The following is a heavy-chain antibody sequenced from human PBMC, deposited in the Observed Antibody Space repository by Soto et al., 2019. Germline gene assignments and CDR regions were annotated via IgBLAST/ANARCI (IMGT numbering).Heavy chain of an antibody. J-gene: IGHJ4*02. Sequence: ASVKVSCKASGYTFTNYAMHWARQAPGQRLEWRGWTNAGNGNTKYSQRFQGRVTITSDPSASTAYMELSSLRSEDTAVYYCARVSGYYRPDYWGQGSLVTVSS. CDR3: ARVSGYYRPDY. D-gene: IGHD3-22*01. CDR1: GYTFTNYA. V-gene: IGHV1-3*01. CDR2: TNAGNGNT.